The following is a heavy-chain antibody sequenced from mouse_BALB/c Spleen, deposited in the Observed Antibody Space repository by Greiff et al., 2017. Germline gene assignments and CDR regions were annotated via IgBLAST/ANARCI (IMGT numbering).Heavy chain of an antibody. CDR2: INPGSGGT. D-gene: IGHD2-1*01. J-gene: IGHJ3*01. V-gene: IGHV1-54*03. Sequence: VQLQESGAELVRPGTSVKVSCKASGYAFTNYLIEWVKQRPGQGLEWIGVINPGSGGTNYNEKFKGKATLTADKSSSTAYMQLSSLTSDDSAVYFCARSGDGNYGFAYWGQGTLVTVSA. CDR1: GYAFTNYL. CDR3: ARSGDGNYGFAY.